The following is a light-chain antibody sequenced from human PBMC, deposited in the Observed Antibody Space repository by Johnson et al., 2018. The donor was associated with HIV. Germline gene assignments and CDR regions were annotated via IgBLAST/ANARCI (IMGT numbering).Light chain of an antibody. V-gene: IGLV1-51*02. Sequence: QSVLTQPPSVSAAPGQKVTISCSGSSSNIGNNYVSWYQQLPGTAPKLLIYENNKRPSGIPDRFSDSKSGTSATLGIPGLKTGDEADYYCGTWDSGLSAHYVVGTGTRVTVL. CDR1: SSNIGNNY. CDR2: ENN. J-gene: IGLJ1*01. CDR3: GTWDSGLSAHYV.